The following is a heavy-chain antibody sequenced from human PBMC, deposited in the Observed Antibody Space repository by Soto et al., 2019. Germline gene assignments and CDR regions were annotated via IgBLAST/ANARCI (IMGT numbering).Heavy chain of an antibody. Sequence: QVQLVQSGAEVKKPGASVKVSCKASGYTFTNYGISWVRQAPGQGLEWMGWISTNSGHTDYAQNLRGRVTMTTDTSTTTAYMELRSLRSDDTAVYYCAREEYRQLDHWGQGTRVTVSS. CDR2: ISTNSGHT. D-gene: IGHD3-16*02. CDR1: GYTFTNYG. CDR3: AREEYRQLDH. J-gene: IGHJ5*02. V-gene: IGHV1-18*04.